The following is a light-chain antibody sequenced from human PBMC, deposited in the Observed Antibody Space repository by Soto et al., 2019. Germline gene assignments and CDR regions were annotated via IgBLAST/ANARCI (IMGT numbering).Light chain of an antibody. CDR3: SSYTRGSTVEV. CDR2: GVT. J-gene: IGLJ1*01. V-gene: IGLV2-14*03. CDR1: NSDVDAYDY. Sequence: QSALTQPASVSGSPGQSITISCTGTNSDVDAYDYVSWYQQYPGKAPKLIIYGVTNRPSGVSNRFSGSKSGNTASLAISGLQSEDEAEYYCSSYTRGSTVEVFGTGTKVTVL.